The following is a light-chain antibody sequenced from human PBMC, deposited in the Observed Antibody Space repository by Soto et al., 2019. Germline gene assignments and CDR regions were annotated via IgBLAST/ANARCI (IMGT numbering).Light chain of an antibody. CDR1: QSVSSN. V-gene: IGKV3-15*01. J-gene: IGKJ1*01. Sequence: EIVMTQSPATLSVSPGERATLSCRASQSVSSNLAWYQQKPGQAPRPLIYGASTRATGIPARFSGSGSGTEFTLTISSLQSEDFAVYYCQQYNNRPSTFGQGTKV. CDR3: QQYNNRPST. CDR2: GAS.